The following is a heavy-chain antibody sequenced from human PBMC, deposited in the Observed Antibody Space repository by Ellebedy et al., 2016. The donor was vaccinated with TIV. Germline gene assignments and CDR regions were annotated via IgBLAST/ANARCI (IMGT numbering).Heavy chain of an antibody. V-gene: IGHV4-30-4*01. CDR2: INYNGET. CDR3: AREDGPRSYQDFEH. Sequence: SGPTLVXPTETLTLTCTVSGFSLSNATMGVSWIRQPPGKGLEWIAYINYNGETDYNPSLRSRVAISVDTSKNQLSLNLISVTAADTAVYYCAREDGPRSYQDFEHWGRGTLVTVSS. CDR1: GFSLSNATMG. J-gene: IGHJ4*02. D-gene: IGHD3-10*01.